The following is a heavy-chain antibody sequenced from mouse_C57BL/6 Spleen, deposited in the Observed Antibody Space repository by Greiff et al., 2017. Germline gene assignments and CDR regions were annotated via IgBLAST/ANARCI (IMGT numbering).Heavy chain of an antibody. CDR1: GYTFTSYW. J-gene: IGHJ1*03. Sequence: QVQLQQPGAELVKPGASVKLSCKASGYTFTSYWMHWVKQRPGQGLEWIGMIHPNSGSTNYNEKFKSKATLTVDKSSSTAYMQLSSLTSEDSAVYYCARGVTTVKYFDVWGTGTTVTVSS. CDR2: IHPNSGST. D-gene: IGHD1-1*01. CDR3: ARGVTTVKYFDV. V-gene: IGHV1-64*01.